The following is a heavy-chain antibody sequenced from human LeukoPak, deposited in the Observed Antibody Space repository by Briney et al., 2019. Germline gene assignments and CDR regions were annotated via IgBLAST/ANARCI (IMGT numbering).Heavy chain of an antibody. CDR3: AKSNGYGLIDI. J-gene: IGHJ3*02. V-gene: IGHV4-38-2*02. D-gene: IGHD3-10*01. CDR2: IYHSGST. CDR1: GYSVSSGYY. Sequence: SETLSLTCSVSGYSVSSGYYWGWIRQPPGKGLEWIGSIYHSGSTYYNPSLKSRLTISLDTSRNQFSLKLNSATAADTAVYYCAKSNGYGLIDIWGQGTMVTVSS.